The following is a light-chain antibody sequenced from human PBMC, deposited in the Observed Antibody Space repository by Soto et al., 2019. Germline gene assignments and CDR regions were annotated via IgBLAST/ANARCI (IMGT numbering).Light chain of an antibody. CDR1: SSDVGGYNY. CDR2: EVS. J-gene: IGLJ1*01. V-gene: IGLV2-8*01. CDR3: SSYADSNNFYV. Sequence: SVLPKPPSSSGSPGQSVTISCTGTSSDVGGYNYVSWYQQHPGKAPKLMIYEVSKRPSGVPDRFSGSKPGNTASLTVSGLQAEDEADYYCSSYADSNNFYVFGTGTKVTVL.